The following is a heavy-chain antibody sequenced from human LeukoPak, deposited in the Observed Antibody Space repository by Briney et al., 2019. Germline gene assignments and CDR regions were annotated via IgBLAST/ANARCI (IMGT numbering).Heavy chain of an antibody. Sequence: GGSLRLSCAASGFTFSSYWMSWVRQAPGKGLEWVANMKQDGSEKYYVDSVKGRFTISRDNAKNSLYLQMNSLRAEDTAVYYCAREGFSYADAFDIWGQGTMVTVSS. J-gene: IGHJ3*02. CDR1: GFTFSSYW. CDR2: MKQDGSEK. D-gene: IGHD3-16*01. V-gene: IGHV3-7*01. CDR3: AREGFSYADAFDI.